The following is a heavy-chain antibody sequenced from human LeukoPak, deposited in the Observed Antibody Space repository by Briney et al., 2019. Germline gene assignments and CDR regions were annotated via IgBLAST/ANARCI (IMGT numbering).Heavy chain of an antibody. D-gene: IGHD5-24*01. CDR1: GFTFSDYA. V-gene: IGHV3-64*01. CDR2: ITNNGGST. J-gene: IGHJ4*02. CDR3: VTDGAGYNYDC. Sequence: PGGSLRLSCAASGFTFSDYAMHCVSQAPPEGLEFVSAITNNGGSTYYANSVEGRFTISRDNSKNTLFLQMGSLRAEDLAVYYCVTDGAGYNYDCWGQGTLVTVSS.